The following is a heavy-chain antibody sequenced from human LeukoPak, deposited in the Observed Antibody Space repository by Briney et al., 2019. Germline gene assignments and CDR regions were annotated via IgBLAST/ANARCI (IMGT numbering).Heavy chain of an antibody. J-gene: IGHJ5*02. Sequence: MASETLSLTCAVYGGSFSGYYWSWIRQPPGKGLEWIGEINHSGSTNYNPSLKSRVTISVDTSKNQFSLKLSSVTAADTAVYYCARGPAGIHGLHRGWFDPWGQGTLVTVPS. D-gene: IGHD5-24*01. CDR1: GGSFSGYY. CDR3: ARGPAGIHGLHRGWFDP. CDR2: INHSGST. V-gene: IGHV4-34*01.